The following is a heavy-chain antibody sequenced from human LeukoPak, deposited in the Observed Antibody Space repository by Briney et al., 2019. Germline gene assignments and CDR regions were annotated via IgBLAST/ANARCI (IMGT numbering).Heavy chain of an antibody. CDR1: GFTFSTYS. CDR3: ARSYSMRGAFDI. Sequence: PGGSLRLSCAASGFTFSTYSMHWVRQAPGKGLEWVAVILYDGSNKNYADSVKGRFTISRDNAKNSLYLQMISLRAEDTAVYYCARSYSMRGAFDIWGQGTMVTVSS. V-gene: IGHV3-30-3*01. D-gene: IGHD6-13*01. J-gene: IGHJ3*02. CDR2: ILYDGSNK.